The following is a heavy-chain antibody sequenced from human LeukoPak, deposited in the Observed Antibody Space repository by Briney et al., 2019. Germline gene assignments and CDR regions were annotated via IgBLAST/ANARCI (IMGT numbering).Heavy chain of an antibody. V-gene: IGHV3-7*01. CDR2: IKQDGSEK. D-gene: IGHD6-19*01. J-gene: IGHJ5*02. CDR1: GFTFSSYW. Sequence: PGGSLRLSCAASGFTFSSYWMSWVRQAPGKGLEWVANIKQDGSEKYYVDSVKGRFTVSRDNAKNSLYLQMNSLRVEDTAVYYCARESTYSSGTSGDWFDPWGQGTLVTVSS. CDR3: ARESTYSSGTSGDWFDP.